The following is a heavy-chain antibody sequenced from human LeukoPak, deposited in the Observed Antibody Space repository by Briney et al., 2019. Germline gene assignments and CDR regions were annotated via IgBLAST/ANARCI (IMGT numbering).Heavy chain of an antibody. CDR2: IYTSGSI. J-gene: IGHJ4*02. D-gene: IGHD3-22*01. CDR1: GGSISSGSYY. CDR3: ARGFGSYDSSGYFDY. Sequence: SETLSLTCTVSGGSISSGSYYWSWIRQPAGKGLEWIGRIYTSGSINYDPSLKSRVTISVDTSKNQFSLKLSSVTAADTAVYYCARGFGSYDSSGYFDYWGQGTLVTVSS. V-gene: IGHV4-61*02.